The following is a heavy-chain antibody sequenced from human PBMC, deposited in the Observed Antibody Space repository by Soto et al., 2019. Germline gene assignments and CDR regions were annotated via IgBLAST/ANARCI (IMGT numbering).Heavy chain of an antibody. CDR1: GFTFSNYA. Sequence: LLESGGGLVQTGGSLRLSCTASGFTFSNYAMTWVCQDPGKGLEWVSGIRSSGESTLNADSVKGRLTISRDNSKNLPYLQTNSLRTEDPAVYYCDKGGRRVLFPVEVWGQGTTVTVSS. V-gene: IGHV3-23*01. J-gene: IGHJ6*02. CDR2: IRSSGEST. CDR3: DKGGRRVLFPVEV. D-gene: IGHD2-21*01.